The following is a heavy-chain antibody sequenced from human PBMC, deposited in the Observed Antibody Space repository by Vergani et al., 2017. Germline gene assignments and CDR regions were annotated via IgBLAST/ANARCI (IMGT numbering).Heavy chain of an antibody. J-gene: IGHJ4*02. CDR3: ARWFGGGYDSVDNYFDY. D-gene: IGHD5-12*01. V-gene: IGHV4-34*01. CDR2: INHSGST. Sequence: QVQLQQWGAGLLKPSETLSLTCAVYGGSFSGYYWSWIRQPPGKGLEWIGEINHSGSTNYNPSLKSRVTMSVDTSKNQFSLKLSSVTAADTAVYYCARWFGGGYDSVDNYFDYWGQGTLVTVSS. CDR1: GGSFSGYY.